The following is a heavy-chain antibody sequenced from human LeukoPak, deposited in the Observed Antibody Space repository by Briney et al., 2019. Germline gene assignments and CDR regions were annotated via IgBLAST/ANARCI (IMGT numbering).Heavy chain of an antibody. CDR2: IYTSGST. CDR3: AVPYCSSTSCPGVDY. J-gene: IGHJ4*02. D-gene: IGHD2-2*01. V-gene: IGHV4-4*07. CDR1: GGSISSYY. Sequence: SETLSLTCTVSGGSISSYYWSWIRQPAGKGLEWIGRIYTSGSTNYNPSLKSRVTMSVDTSKNQFSLKLSSVTAADTAVYYCAVPYCSSTSCPGVDYWGQGTLVTVSS.